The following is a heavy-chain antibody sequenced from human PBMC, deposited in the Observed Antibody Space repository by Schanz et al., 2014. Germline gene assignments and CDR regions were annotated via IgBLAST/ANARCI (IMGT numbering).Heavy chain of an antibody. V-gene: IGHV1-69*02. J-gene: IGHJ5*02. CDR1: GGTFSRLT. D-gene: IGHD4-17*01. CDR2: VIPILGVT. CDR3: ATLDYADSVS. Sequence: QVQLVQSGADVKKPGSSVRVSCKASGGTFSRLTFSWVRQAPGQGLEWMGRVIPILGVTHYAQKFQGRVTITADKSTTTAYMERNSLNSDDTAVYYSATLDYADSVSWGQGTLVTVSS.